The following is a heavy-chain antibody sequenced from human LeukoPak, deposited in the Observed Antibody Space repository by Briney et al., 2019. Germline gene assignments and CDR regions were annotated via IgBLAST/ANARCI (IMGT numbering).Heavy chain of an antibody. Sequence: SETLSLTCAVYGGSFSGYYWSWIRQPPGKGLEWIGEINHSGSTNYNPSLKSRVTISVDTSKNQFSLKLSSVTAADTAVYYCARGFLAAAGRRCRFDPWGQGTLVTVSS. D-gene: IGHD6-13*01. CDR3: ARGFLAAAGRRCRFDP. CDR2: INHSGST. J-gene: IGHJ5*02. CDR1: GGSFSGYY. V-gene: IGHV4-34*01.